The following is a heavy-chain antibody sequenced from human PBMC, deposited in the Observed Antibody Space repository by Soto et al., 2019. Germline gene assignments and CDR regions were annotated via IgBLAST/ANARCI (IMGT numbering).Heavy chain of an antibody. J-gene: IGHJ4*02. CDR3: AYFPGY. CDR2: IYHSGST. V-gene: IGHV4-30-2*01. Sequence: PSETLSLTCAVSGGSINSGGYSWSWIRQPPGKGLEWIGYIYHSGSTYYNPSLKSRVTISVDRSKNQFSLKLSSVTAEDTAVYYCAYFPGYWGQGTLVTVSS. CDR1: GGSINSGGYS.